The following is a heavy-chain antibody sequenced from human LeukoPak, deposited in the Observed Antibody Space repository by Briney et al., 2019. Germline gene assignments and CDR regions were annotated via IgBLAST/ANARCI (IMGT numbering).Heavy chain of an antibody. V-gene: IGHV1-18*01. CDR3: AREHSSSWSEYTFDY. Sequence: GASVKVSCKASGYTFTSYGISWVRQAPGQGLEWMGWISAYNGNTNYAQKLQGRVTMTTDTSTSTAYMELRSLRSDDTAVYYCAREHSSSWSEYTFDYWGQGTLVTVSS. CDR1: GYTFTSYG. CDR2: ISAYNGNT. J-gene: IGHJ4*02. D-gene: IGHD6-13*01.